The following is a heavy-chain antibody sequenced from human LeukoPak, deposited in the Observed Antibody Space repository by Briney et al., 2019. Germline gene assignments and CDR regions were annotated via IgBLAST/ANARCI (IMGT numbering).Heavy chain of an antibody. D-gene: IGHD2-2*01. Sequence: SETLSLTCTVSGGSVSSGSYYWSWIRQPPGKGLEWIGYIYYSGSTNYNPSLKSRVTISVDTSKNQFSLKLSSVTAADTAVYYCAREWRYCSSTSCIDYWGQGTLVTVSS. J-gene: IGHJ4*02. CDR2: IYYSGST. CDR1: GGSVSSGSYY. CDR3: AREWRYCSSTSCIDY. V-gene: IGHV4-61*01.